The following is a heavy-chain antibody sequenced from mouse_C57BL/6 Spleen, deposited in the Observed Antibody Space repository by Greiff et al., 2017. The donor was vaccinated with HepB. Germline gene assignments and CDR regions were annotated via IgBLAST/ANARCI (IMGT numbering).Heavy chain of an antibody. CDR2: IYPGDGDT. D-gene: IGHD2-1*01. V-gene: IGHV1-82*01. Sequence: QVQLKESGPELVKPGASVKISCKASGYAFSSSWMNWVKQRPGKGLEWIGRIYPGDGDTNYNGKFKGKATLTADKSSSTAYMQLSSLTSEDSAVYFCARESIYYGNYGYWGQGTTLTVSS. CDR1: GYAFSSSW. J-gene: IGHJ2*01. CDR3: ARESIYYGNYGY.